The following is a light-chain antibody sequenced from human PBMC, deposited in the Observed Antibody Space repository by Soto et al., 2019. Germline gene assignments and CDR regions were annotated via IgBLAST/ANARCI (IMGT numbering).Light chain of an antibody. J-gene: IGKJ4*01. CDR3: QQSYSTLPIT. CDR1: QNITTY. Sequence: DIQMTQSPSSLSASVGDGVTITCRASQNITTYLNWYQQKPGTAPKLLIFAASSLQSGIPSRFSGSGSGTDFTLTISSLQPADFATYYCQQSYSTLPITFGGGTKVEIK. V-gene: IGKV1-39*01. CDR2: AAS.